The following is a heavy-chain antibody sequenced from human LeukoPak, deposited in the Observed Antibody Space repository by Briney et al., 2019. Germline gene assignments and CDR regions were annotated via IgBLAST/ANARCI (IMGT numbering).Heavy chain of an antibody. V-gene: IGHV4-34*01. CDR2: INHSGST. J-gene: IGHJ4*02. CDR1: GGSFSGYY. CDR3: ARVAREYYDFWSGYSNLPYYFDY. D-gene: IGHD3-3*01. Sequence: SETLSLTCAVYGGSFSGYYWSWIRQPPGKGLEWIGEINHSGSTNYIPSLKSRVTISVDTSKNQFSLKLSSVTAADTAVYYCARVAREYYDFWSGYSNLPYYFDYWGQGTLVTVSS.